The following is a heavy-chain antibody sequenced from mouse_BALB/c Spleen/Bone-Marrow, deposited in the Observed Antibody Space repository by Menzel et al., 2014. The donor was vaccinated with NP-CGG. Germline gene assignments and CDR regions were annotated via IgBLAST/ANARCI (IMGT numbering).Heavy chain of an antibody. J-gene: IGHJ4*01. Sequence: DVKLVESGGDLVKPGGSLKLSCAASGFTFSSYGMSWGRQTPDKRLEWVATISSGGSNTYYPDSVKGRFTISRDNAKNTLYLQMSSLKSEDTAMYYCARHRKYYAVDYWGQGTSVTGSS. V-gene: IGHV5-6*02. CDR2: ISSGGSNT. CDR1: GFTFSSYG. CDR3: ARHRKYYAVDY.